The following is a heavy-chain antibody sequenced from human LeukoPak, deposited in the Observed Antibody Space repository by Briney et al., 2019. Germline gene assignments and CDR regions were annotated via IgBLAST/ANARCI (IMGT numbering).Heavy chain of an antibody. V-gene: IGHV3-23*01. Sequence: GGSLRLSCAASGFTFSNYAMSWVRQAPGKGLEWVSGFSGSGDNTYYADSVRGRFTISRDNSKSTLYLQMNSLRAEDTAVYYCAKGSAAILHYCMDVWGQGTTVTVSS. CDR1: GFTFSNYA. CDR3: AKGSAAILHYCMDV. D-gene: IGHD2-2*01. J-gene: IGHJ6*02. CDR2: FSGSGDNT.